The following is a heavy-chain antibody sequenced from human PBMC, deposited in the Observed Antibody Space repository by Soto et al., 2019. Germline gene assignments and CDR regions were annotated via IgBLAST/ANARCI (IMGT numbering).Heavy chain of an antibody. D-gene: IGHD6-6*01. CDR2: IIPIFGTA. Sequence: SEKVSWKASGGTFSSYAISWVRQAPGQGLEWMGGIIPIFGTANYAQKFQGRVTITADESTSTAYMELSSLRSEDTAVYYCAIYSSIAARGPPIWGQGTLVTVSS. CDR1: GGTFSSYA. V-gene: IGHV1-69*13. CDR3: AIYSSIAARGPPI. J-gene: IGHJ4*02.